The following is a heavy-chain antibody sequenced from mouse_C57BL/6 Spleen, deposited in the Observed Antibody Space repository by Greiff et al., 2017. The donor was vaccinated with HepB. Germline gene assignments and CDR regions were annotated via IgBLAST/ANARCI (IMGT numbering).Heavy chain of an antibody. CDR1: GYTFTSYW. Sequence: QVQLQQPGAELVKPGASVKLSCKASGYTFTSYWMHWVKQRPGQGLEWIGMIHPNSGSTNYNEKFKSKATLTVDKSSSTAYMQLSSLTSEDSAVYYCARGGDGYYFWFAYWGQGTLVTVSA. V-gene: IGHV1-64*01. CDR3: ARGGDGYYFWFAY. D-gene: IGHD2-3*01. CDR2: IHPNSGST. J-gene: IGHJ3*01.